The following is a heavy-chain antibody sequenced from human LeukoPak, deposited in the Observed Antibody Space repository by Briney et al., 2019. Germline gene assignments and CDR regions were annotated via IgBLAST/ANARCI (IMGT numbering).Heavy chain of an antibody. CDR3: AELGITMIGGV. Sequence: GGSLRLSCAASGFTFSSYEMNWVRQTPGKGLEWVSYISSSGSTIYYADSVKGRFTISRDNAKNSLHLQMNSLRAEDTAVYYCAELGITMIGGVWGKGTTVTISS. CDR2: ISSSGSTI. J-gene: IGHJ6*04. D-gene: IGHD3-10*02. V-gene: IGHV3-48*03. CDR1: GFTFSSYE.